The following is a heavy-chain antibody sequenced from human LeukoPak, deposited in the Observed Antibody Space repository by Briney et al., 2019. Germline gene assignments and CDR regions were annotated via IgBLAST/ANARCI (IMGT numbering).Heavy chain of an antibody. V-gene: IGHV3-11*04. CDR2: ISSSGSTI. CDR3: ARAHAYSYGSPLGY. J-gene: IGHJ4*02. Sequence: PGGSLRLSCAASGFTFSDYYMRWIRQAPGKGLEWVSYISSSGSTIYYADSVKGRSTISRDNAKNSLYLQMNSLRAEDTAVYYCARAHAYSYGSPLGYWGQGTLVTVSS. CDR1: GFTFSDYY. D-gene: IGHD5-18*01.